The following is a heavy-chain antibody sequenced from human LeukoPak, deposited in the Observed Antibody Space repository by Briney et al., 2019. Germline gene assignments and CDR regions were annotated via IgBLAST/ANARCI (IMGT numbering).Heavy chain of an antibody. V-gene: IGHV3-66*01. CDR1: GFTVSSNY. CDR2: IYSGGST. D-gene: IGHD3-3*01. CDR3: ARGSYDFWSGAYYFDY. J-gene: IGHJ4*02. Sequence: HSGGSLRLSCAASGFTVSSNYMSWVRQAPGKGLEWVSVIYSGGSTYYADSVKGRFTISRDDSKNTLYLQMNSLRAEDTAVYYCARGSYDFWSGAYYFDYWGQGTLVTVSS.